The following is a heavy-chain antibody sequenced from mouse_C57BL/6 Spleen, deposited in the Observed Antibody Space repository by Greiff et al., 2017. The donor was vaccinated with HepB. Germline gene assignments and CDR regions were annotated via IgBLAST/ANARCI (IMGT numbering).Heavy chain of an antibody. D-gene: IGHD1-1*02. Sequence: VQLKESGGGLVKPGGSLKLSCAASGFTFSDYGMHWVRQAPEKGLEWVAYISSGSSTIYYADTVKGRFTISRDNAKNTLFLQMTSLRSEDTAMYYCARPMVGNAMDYWGQGTSVTVSS. V-gene: IGHV5-17*01. CDR2: ISSGSSTI. CDR1: GFTFSDYG. J-gene: IGHJ4*01. CDR3: ARPMVGNAMDY.